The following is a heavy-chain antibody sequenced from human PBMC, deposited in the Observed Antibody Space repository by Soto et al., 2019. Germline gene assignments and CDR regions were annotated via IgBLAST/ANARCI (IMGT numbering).Heavy chain of an antibody. Sequence: SVKVSCKASGYTFTSYGISWVRQAPGQGLEWMGWISAYNGNTNYAQKLQGRVTMTTDTSTSTAYMELRSLRSDDTAVYYCARVRITGTTRNWFDPWGQGTLVTVSS. CDR3: ARVRITGTTRNWFDP. CDR2: ISAYNGNT. V-gene: IGHV1-18*01. J-gene: IGHJ5*02. CDR1: GYTFTSYG. D-gene: IGHD1-20*01.